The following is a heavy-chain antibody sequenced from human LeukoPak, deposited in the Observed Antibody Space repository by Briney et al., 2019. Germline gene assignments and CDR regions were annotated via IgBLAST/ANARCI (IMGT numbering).Heavy chain of an antibody. CDR3: ARDGYYDSSGYPTLLNWFDP. CDR1: GYTFTSYG. CDR2: IIPIFGTA. V-gene: IGHV1-69*06. J-gene: IGHJ5*02. D-gene: IGHD3-22*01. Sequence: GASVKVSCKASGYTFTSYGISWVRQAPGQGLEWMGGIIPIFGTANYAQKFQGRVTITADKSTSTAYMELSSLRSEDTAVYYCARDGYYDSSGYPTLLNWFDPWGQGTLVTVSS.